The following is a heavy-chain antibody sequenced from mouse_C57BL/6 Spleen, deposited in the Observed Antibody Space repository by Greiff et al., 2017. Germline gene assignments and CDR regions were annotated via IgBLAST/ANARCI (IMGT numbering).Heavy chain of an antibody. J-gene: IGHJ4*01. Sequence: EVQLQESGPELVKPGASVKISCKASGYSFTGYYMNWVKQSPEKSLEWIGEINPSTGGTAYNQKFKAKATLTVDKSSSTAYMQLKSLTSEDSAVYYCAKRDDNYARDYWGQGTSVTVSS. V-gene: IGHV1-42*01. CDR2: INPSTGGT. CDR3: AKRDDNYARDY. CDR1: GYSFTGYY.